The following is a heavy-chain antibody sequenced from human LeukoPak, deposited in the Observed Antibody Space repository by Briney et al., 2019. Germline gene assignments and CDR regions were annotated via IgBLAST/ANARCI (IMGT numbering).Heavy chain of an antibody. CDR1: GGSFSGYY. CDR3: ARGHAGY. Sequence: PSETLSLTCAVYGGSFSGYYWSWIRQPPGKGLEWIGEINHSGSTNYNPSLKSRVTISVDTSKNQFSLKLSSVTAADTAVYYCARGHAGYWGQGTLVIVSS. CDR2: INHSGST. D-gene: IGHD3-10*01. V-gene: IGHV4-34*01. J-gene: IGHJ4*02.